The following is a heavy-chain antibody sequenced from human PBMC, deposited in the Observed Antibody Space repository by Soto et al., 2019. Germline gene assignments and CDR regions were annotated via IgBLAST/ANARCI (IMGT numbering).Heavy chain of an antibody. Sequence: SETLSLTCAVSGGSISSTHSWSWVRQPPGKGREWIAEIYHSGSTNYNTSLKSRATISVDKSKNQFSLKLNSVTAADTAVYFCARAVALPGLFCFDFWGQGTLVTVSS. V-gene: IGHV4-4*02. J-gene: IGHJ4*02. CDR2: IYHSGST. D-gene: IGHD2-21*01. CDR3: ARAVALPGLFCFDF. CDR1: GGSISSTHS.